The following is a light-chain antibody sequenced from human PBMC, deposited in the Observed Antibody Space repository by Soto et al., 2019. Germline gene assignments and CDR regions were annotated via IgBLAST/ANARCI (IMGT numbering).Light chain of an antibody. J-gene: IGKJ1*01. CDR3: QHYYSTP. CDR1: QSVLYSSNNKNY. V-gene: IGKV4-1*01. Sequence: DIVMTQSPDSLAVSLGERATINCKSSQSVLYSSNNKNYLAWYQQKPGQPPKLLIYWASTRESGVPDRFSGSGSGTDFTLTISSLQAEDVAVYYCQHYYSTPFGQGTKVEIK. CDR2: WAS.